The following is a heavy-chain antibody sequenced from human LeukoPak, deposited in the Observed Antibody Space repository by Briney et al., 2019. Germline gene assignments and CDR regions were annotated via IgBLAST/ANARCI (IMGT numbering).Heavy chain of an antibody. Sequence: GSLRLSCAASGFTFSSYAMNWVRQPPGKGLEWIGTIYYTGTTYYNPSLKSRVTISVDTSKNQFSLKLNSVTAADTAVYYCARDVVGAAGPFNYWGQGILVTVSS. CDR3: ARDVVGAAGPFNY. CDR2: IYYTGTT. CDR1: GFTFSSYA. D-gene: IGHD6-13*01. J-gene: IGHJ4*02. V-gene: IGHV4-39*07.